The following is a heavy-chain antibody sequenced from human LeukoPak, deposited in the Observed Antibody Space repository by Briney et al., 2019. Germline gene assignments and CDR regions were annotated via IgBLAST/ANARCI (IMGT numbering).Heavy chain of an antibody. J-gene: IGHJ4*02. V-gene: IGHV5-51*01. Sequence: GESLRISCKGSGCTFTYWIAWVRQMPGKGLEWMGIIYPGDSDTRYSPSFQGQVTISVDKSISTAYLQWSSLKASDTAMYYCARRDGGGLYYFDYWGQGTLVTVSS. CDR1: GCTFTYW. CDR2: IYPGDSDT. CDR3: ARRDGGGLYYFDY. D-gene: IGHD4-23*01.